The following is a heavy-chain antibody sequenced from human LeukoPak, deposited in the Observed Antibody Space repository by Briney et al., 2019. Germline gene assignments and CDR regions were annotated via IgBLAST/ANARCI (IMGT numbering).Heavy chain of an antibody. D-gene: IGHD2-15*01. V-gene: IGHV1-2*06. CDR1: GYTFTGYY. Sequence: ASVKVSCKASGYTFTGYYMHWVRQAPGQGLEWMGRINPNSGGTNYAQKFQGRVTMTRDTSISTAYMELSRLRSDDTAVYYCAREPLGYCSGGSCYRYNWFDPWGQGTLVTVSS. CDR3: AREPLGYCSGGSCYRYNWFDP. J-gene: IGHJ5*02. CDR2: INPNSGGT.